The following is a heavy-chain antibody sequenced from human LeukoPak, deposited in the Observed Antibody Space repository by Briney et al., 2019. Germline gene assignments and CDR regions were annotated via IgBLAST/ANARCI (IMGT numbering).Heavy chain of an antibody. CDR2: IRYDGSNK. V-gene: IGHV3-30*02. CDR3: AKGHYYYDSSGYYYYY. D-gene: IGHD3-22*01. CDR1: GFTFSSYG. Sequence: GGSLRLSCAASGFTFSSYGMHWVRQAPGKGLEWVAFIRYDGSNKYYADSVKGRFTISRDNSKNTLYLQMNSLRAEDTAVYYCAKGHYYYDSSGYYYYYWGQGTLVTVSS. J-gene: IGHJ4*02.